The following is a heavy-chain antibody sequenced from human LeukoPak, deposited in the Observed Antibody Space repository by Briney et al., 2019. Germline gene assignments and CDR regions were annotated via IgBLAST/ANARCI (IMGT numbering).Heavy chain of an antibody. V-gene: IGHV3-23*01. D-gene: IGHD4-17*01. Sequence: GGSLRLSCAASEFTFSYYGMNWVRQSPGKGLEWVSAISGSGGSTYYADSVKGRFTISRDNSKNTLYLQMNSLRAEDTAVYYCAKGGEGLDYGESFDYWGQGTLVTVSS. CDR2: ISGSGGST. CDR3: AKGGEGLDYGESFDY. J-gene: IGHJ4*02. CDR1: EFTFSYYG.